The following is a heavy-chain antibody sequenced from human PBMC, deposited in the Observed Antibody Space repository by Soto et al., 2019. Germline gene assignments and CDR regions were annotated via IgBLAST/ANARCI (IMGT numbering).Heavy chain of an antibody. J-gene: IGHJ4*02. CDR1: GDSVSNKGAT. Sequence: PSQTLSLTCAISGDSVSNKGATWNWIRQSPSRGLEWLGRAYYRSRWRYDYATSVRGRVTISPDTSKNQFSLQLNSVTPEDTAVYYCARDPPDFNGGLDQWGQGILVTVSS. CDR2: AYYRSRWRY. CDR3: ARDPPDFNGGLDQ. V-gene: IGHV6-1*01. D-gene: IGHD2-8*01.